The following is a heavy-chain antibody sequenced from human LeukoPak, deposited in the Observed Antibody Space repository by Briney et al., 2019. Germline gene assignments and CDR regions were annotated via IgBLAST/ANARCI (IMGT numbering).Heavy chain of an antibody. CDR2: MYYSGGT. J-gene: IGHJ5*02. V-gene: IGHV4-30-4*01. CDR3: ARPYYYDSRIDP. Sequence: SETLSLTCTVSGGSISSGDYYWSWIRQPPGKGLEWIAYMYYSGGTYYNPSLKSRVTMSADTSKNQLSLKLSSVTAADTAVCYCARPYYYDSRIDPWGQGILVTVSS. CDR1: GGSISSGDYY. D-gene: IGHD3-22*01.